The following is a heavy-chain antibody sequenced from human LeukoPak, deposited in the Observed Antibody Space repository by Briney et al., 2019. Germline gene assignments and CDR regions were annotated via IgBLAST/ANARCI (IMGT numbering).Heavy chain of an antibody. CDR2: IYHSGST. CDR3: ARTSSSGLVGGYYFDY. CDR1: GYSISSGYY. J-gene: IGHJ4*02. Sequence: SETLSLTCTVSGYSISSGYYWGWIRQPPGKGLEWIGNIYHSGSTYYNPSLKSRVTISVDTSKNQFSLKLSSVTAADTAVYYCARTSSSGLVGGYYFDYWGQGTLVTVSS. V-gene: IGHV4-38-2*02. D-gene: IGHD6-19*01.